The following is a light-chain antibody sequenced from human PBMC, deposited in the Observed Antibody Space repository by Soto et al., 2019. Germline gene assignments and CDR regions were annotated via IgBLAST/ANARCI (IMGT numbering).Light chain of an antibody. J-gene: IGLJ2*01. CDR3: CSYAGSSTHVV. Sequence: QSALTQPASVSGSPGQAITISCTGTSSDVGSYNLGSWYQQHPGKAPKLIIYEVSKRPSGVSNRFSGSKSGNTASLTISGIQAEDEADYYCCSYAGSSTHVVFGGGTKLPVL. CDR1: SSDVGSYNL. CDR2: EVS. V-gene: IGLV2-23*02.